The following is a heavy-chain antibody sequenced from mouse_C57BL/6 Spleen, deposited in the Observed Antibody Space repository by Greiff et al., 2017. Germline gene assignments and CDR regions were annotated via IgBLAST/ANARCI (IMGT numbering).Heavy chain of an antibody. D-gene: IGHD4-1*01. J-gene: IGHJ1*03. CDR1: GFSLTSYG. CDR2: IWRGGST. Sequence: QVQLQQSGPGLVQPSQSLSITCTVSGFSLTSYGVHWVRQSPGKGLEWLGVIWRGGSTDYNAAFMSRLSITKDNSKSQVFFKMISLQADDTAIYYCAKKEELADWYFDVWGTGTTVTVSS. CDR3: AKKEELADWYFDV. V-gene: IGHV2-5*01.